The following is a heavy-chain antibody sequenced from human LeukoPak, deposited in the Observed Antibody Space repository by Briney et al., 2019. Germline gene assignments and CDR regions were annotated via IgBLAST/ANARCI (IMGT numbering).Heavy chain of an antibody. CDR1: GYTFTSYG. CDR2: ISTYNGNS. J-gene: IGHJ4*02. Sequence: GASVKVSCTASGYTFTSYGISWVRQAPGQGLEWMGWISTYNGNSNYAQKLQGRVTMTTDTSTSTAYMELRSLRSDDTAMYYCAKDRWRDGSSSFDNWGQGTLVTVSS. D-gene: IGHD6-6*01. V-gene: IGHV1-18*01. CDR3: AKDRWRDGSSSFDN.